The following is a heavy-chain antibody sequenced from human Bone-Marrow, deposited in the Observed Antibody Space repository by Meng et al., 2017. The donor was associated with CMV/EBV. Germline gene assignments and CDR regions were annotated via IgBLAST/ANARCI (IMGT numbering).Heavy chain of an antibody. CDR1: GFSFSTYA. Sequence: GESLKISCVVSGFSFSTYAMDWVRQAPGKGLEWVSRISNSGGKTNYADSVKGRFTISRDNAKNTMYLQMNSLKVEDTAIYYCTRDIGGVGAYWGQGTLATVSS. D-gene: IGHD3-3*01. V-gene: IGHV3-23*01. CDR2: ISNSGGKT. J-gene: IGHJ4*02. CDR3: TRDIGGVGAY.